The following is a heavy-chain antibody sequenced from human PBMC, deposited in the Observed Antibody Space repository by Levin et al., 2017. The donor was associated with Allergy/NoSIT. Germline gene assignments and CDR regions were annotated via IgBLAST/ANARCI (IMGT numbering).Heavy chain of an antibody. V-gene: IGHV4-61*02. CDR2: IYVTGST. Sequence: PSETLSLTCSVSGDSISRGFYYWSWIRQPAGEGLEWIGRIYVTGSTTYSPSLKSRVTISLDRSKDQVSLKINSVTAADTSVYYCARDLEGFSGYKPYCYTDVWGKGTTVTVSS. CDR1: GDSISRGFYY. CDR3: ARDLEGFSGYKPYCYTDV. J-gene: IGHJ6*03. D-gene: IGHD5-12*01.